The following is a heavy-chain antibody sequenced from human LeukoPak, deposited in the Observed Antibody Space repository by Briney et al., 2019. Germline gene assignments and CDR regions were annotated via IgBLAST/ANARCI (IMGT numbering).Heavy chain of an antibody. CDR1: GFTFSSYG. J-gene: IGHJ4*02. V-gene: IGHV3-30*18. CDR3: AKGRRGGKNTRPDY. D-gene: IGHD2-2*01. CDR2: ISYDGSNK. Sequence: GGSLRLSCAASGFTFSSYGMHWVRQAPGKGLEWVAVISYDGSNKYYADSVKGRFTISRDNSKNTLYLQMNSLRAEDTAVYYCAKGRRGGKNTRPDYWGQGTLVTVSS.